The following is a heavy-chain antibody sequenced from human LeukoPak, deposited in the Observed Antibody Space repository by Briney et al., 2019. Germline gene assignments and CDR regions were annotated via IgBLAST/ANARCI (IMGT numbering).Heavy chain of an antibody. Sequence: GASVKVSCKASGYTFTSYGISWVRQAPGQGLEWMGWISAYNGYPNYAQKLQGRVTMTTDTSASTAYMELRSLRSDDTAVYYCARDRERVVATMGYYWGQGTLVTVSP. CDR2: ISAYNGYP. CDR1: GYTFTSYG. V-gene: IGHV1-18*01. J-gene: IGHJ4*02. CDR3: ARDRERVVATMGYY. D-gene: IGHD5-12*01.